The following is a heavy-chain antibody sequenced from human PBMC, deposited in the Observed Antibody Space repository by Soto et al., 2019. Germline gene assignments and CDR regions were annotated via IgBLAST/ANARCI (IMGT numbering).Heavy chain of an antibody. V-gene: IGHV4-34*01. J-gene: IGHJ6*03. Sequence: SETLSLTCAVYGGSFSGYYWSWIRQPPGKGLEWIGEINHSGSTNYNPSLKSRVTISVDTSKNQFSLKLSSVTAADTAVYYCARELELSGYYYYYMDVWGKGTTVTVSS. CDR3: ARELELSGYYYYYMDV. CDR1: GGSFSGYY. D-gene: IGHD1-7*01. CDR2: INHSGST.